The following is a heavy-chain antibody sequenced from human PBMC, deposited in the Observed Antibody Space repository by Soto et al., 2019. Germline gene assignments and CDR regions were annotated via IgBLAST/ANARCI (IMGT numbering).Heavy chain of an antibody. CDR2: IYSGGST. J-gene: IGHJ6*03. CDR3: ARDNSSWSMGCYYYYMDV. CDR1: GFTVSSNY. D-gene: IGHD6-6*01. V-gene: IGHV3-53*04. Sequence: VQLVESGGGLVQPGGSLRLSCAASGFTVSSNYMSWVRQAPGKGLEWVSVIYSGGSTYYADSVKGRFTNSRHNSKNTLYIKMNSLRAEDTAVYYCARDNSSWSMGCYYYYMDVWGKGTTVTVSS.